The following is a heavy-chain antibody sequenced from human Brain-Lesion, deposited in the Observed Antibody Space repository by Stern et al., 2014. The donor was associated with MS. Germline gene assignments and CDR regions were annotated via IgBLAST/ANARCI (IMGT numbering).Heavy chain of an antibody. V-gene: IGHV3-30*01. CDR1: GLTFSGYA. D-gene: IGHD3-22*01. CDR2: TSFDGSKK. J-gene: IGHJ4*02. CDR3: ARENGYYDSSTFPPHFDY. Sequence: QLVESGGGVAQPGRSLRLACAPSGLTFSGYAMHWVRQAPGKGLEWVAGTSFDGSKKYYADSVKGRFTISRDKSNNTLYLQVNSLRAEDTAVYYCARENGYYDSSTFPPHFDYWGQGTLVTVSS.